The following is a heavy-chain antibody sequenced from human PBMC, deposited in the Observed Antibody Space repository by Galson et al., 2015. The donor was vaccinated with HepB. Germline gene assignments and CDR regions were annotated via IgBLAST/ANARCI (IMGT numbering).Heavy chain of an antibody. D-gene: IGHD3-10*01. CDR2: ISYDGSNK. Sequence: SLRLSCAASGFIFSSYGMHWVRQAPGKGLEWVAVISYDGSNKYYADSVRGRFTISRDNSKNSMSLQMNSLRAEDTAIYYCVKDDGDLWSLPFDYWGQGTLVTVSS. J-gene: IGHJ4*02. V-gene: IGHV3-30*18. CDR3: VKDDGDLWSLPFDY. CDR1: GFIFSSYG.